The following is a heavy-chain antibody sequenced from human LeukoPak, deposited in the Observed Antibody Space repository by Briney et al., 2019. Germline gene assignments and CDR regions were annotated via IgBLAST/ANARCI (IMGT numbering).Heavy chain of an antibody. CDR3: ARDLMGASHFDY. CDR2: IYYSGTT. V-gene: IGHV4-59*11. J-gene: IGHJ4*02. CDR1: GGRINNHY. Sequence: SETLSLTCTVSGGRINNHYWTWIRQPPGKGLEWLGYIYYSGTTNYNPSLRSRVTISIDTSKNQFSLKVSSVTAADTAVYYCARDLMGASHFDYWGQGTLVTVSS. D-gene: IGHD4/OR15-4a*01.